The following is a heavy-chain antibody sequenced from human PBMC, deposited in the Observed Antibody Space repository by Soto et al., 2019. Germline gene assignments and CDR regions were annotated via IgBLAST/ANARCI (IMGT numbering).Heavy chain of an antibody. V-gene: IGHV3-23*01. Sequence: GGSLRLSCAASGFTFSSYAMSWVRQAPGKGLEWVSAISGSGGSTYYADSVKGRFTISRDNSKNTLYLQMNSLRAEDTAVYYCAKDPSVQIPGAYYYYYGMDVWGQGTTVTVSS. D-gene: IGHD3-10*01. CDR2: ISGSGGST. CDR1: GFTFSSYA. CDR3: AKDPSVQIPGAYYYYYGMDV. J-gene: IGHJ6*02.